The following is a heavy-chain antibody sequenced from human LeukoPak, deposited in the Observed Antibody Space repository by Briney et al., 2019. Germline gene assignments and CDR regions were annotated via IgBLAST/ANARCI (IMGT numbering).Heavy chain of an antibody. Sequence: GGSLRLSCAASGFTFSSYAMSWVRQAPGKGLEWVSAISGSGGSTYYADSVKGRFTISRDNSKSTLYLQMNSLRAEDTAVYYCAREGEPYSSGWYDNWFDPWGQGTLVTVSS. CDR1: GFTFSSYA. J-gene: IGHJ5*02. CDR3: AREGEPYSSGWYDNWFDP. V-gene: IGHV3-23*01. D-gene: IGHD6-19*01. CDR2: ISGSGGST.